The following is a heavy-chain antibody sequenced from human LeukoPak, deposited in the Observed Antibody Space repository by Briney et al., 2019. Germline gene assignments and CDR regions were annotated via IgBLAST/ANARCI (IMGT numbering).Heavy chain of an antibody. Sequence: SETLSLTCIVSGGSILTYSWNWIRQSPGKGLEWIGYIPHSGTTSYRSSLKSRVTISVDSSKNQLSLKLSSVTAADTAVYYCASHYYDYVWGSYRFNWFDPWGQGTLVTVSS. CDR1: GGSILTYS. D-gene: IGHD3-16*02. V-gene: IGHV4-59*08. CDR2: IPHSGTT. J-gene: IGHJ5*02. CDR3: ASHYYDYVWGSYRFNWFDP.